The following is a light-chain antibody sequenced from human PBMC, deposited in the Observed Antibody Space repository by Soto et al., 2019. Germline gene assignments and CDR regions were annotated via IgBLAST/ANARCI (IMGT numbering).Light chain of an antibody. Sequence: QSALTQPASVSGSPGQSITISCTGTSSDVGSYNYVSWYQQHPGKAPKLMIYDVSNRPSGVSNRFSGSKSGNTASLTISGLQAEDEADYYCNSYTSSSTGVFGGGTKLTVL. J-gene: IGLJ3*02. V-gene: IGLV2-14*01. CDR3: NSYTSSSTGV. CDR2: DVS. CDR1: SSDVGSYNY.